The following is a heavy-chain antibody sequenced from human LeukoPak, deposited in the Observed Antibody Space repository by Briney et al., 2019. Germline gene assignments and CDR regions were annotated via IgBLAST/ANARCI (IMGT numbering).Heavy chain of an antibody. J-gene: IGHJ4*02. CDR2: IKQDGSEK. CDR3: ARCYGSGSYRGYDY. D-gene: IGHD3-10*01. Sequence: PGGSLRLSCAASGFTFSSYWMSWVRQAPGKGLEWVANIKQDGSEKYYVDSVKGRFTISRDNAKNSLYLQMNSLRAEDTAVYYCARCYGSGSYRGYDYWGQGTLVTVSS. V-gene: IGHV3-7*01. CDR1: GFTFSSYW.